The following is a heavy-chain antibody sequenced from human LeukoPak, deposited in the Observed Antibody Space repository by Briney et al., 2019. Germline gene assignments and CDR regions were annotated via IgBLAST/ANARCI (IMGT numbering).Heavy chain of an antibody. V-gene: IGHV4-39*07. D-gene: IGHD6-19*01. Sequence: SETLSLTCTVSGGSISSSSYYWDWIRQPPGRGLEWIGSIYYSGSTYYNPSLKSRVTISVDTSKNQFSLKLSSVTAADTAVYYCAKRSMGPNYRALAGTDWGQGTLVTVSS. CDR1: GGSISSSSYY. J-gene: IGHJ4*02. CDR2: IYYSGST. CDR3: AKRSMGPNYRALAGTD.